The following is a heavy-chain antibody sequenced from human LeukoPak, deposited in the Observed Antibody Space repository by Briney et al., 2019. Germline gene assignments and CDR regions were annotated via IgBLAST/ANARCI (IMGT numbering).Heavy chain of an antibody. J-gene: IGHJ4*02. CDR1: GGSISSYY. Sequence: SETLSLTCTVSGGSISSYYWSWIRQPPGKGLEWIGYIYSSGSTDYNPSLKSRVTISVDTSKSQFSLKLSSVTAADTAIYYCARDPSTFYFDYWGQGAVVTVSS. V-gene: IGHV4-59*01. CDR3: ARDPSTFYFDY. D-gene: IGHD3-16*01. CDR2: IYSSGST.